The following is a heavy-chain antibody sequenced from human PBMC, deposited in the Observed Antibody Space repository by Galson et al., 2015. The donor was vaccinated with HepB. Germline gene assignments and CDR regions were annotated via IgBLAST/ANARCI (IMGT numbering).Heavy chain of an antibody. D-gene: IGHD5-12*01. CDR1: GFTVSSNY. CDR2: IYSGGST. J-gene: IGHJ4*02. CDR3: AKGGGYGTATFDF. V-gene: IGHV3-53*01. Sequence: SLRLSCAASGFTVSSNYMTWVRQAPGKGLEWVSVIYSGGSTYYGDSVKGRFTISRDNSKNTLYLQMNGLRAEDTAMYYCAKGGGYGTATFDFWGQGTLVTVSS.